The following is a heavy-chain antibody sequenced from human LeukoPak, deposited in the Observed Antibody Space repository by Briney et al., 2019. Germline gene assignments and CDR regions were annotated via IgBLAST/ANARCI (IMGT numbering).Heavy chain of an antibody. CDR2: IYHSGST. Sequence: SETLSLTCAVSGGSISSSNWWSGVRQPPGKGLEWIGEIYHSGSTNYNPSLKSRVTISVDKSKNQFSLKLSSVTAADTAVYYCARDLAYYDILTGYYTPSTFDYWGQGTLVTVSS. D-gene: IGHD3-9*01. V-gene: IGHV4-4*02. J-gene: IGHJ4*02. CDR1: GGSISSSNW. CDR3: ARDLAYYDILTGYYTPSTFDY.